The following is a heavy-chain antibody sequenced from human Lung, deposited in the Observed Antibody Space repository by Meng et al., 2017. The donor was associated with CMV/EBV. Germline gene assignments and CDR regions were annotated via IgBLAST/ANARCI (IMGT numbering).Heavy chain of an antibody. J-gene: IGHJ1*01. CDR3: ARGSRDEAFQH. CDR2: IYTSGST. D-gene: IGHD5-24*01. Sequence: QLQESRPVLCKPSATLSLTCTVSGGSISSYYLSWIRPPAGKGLEWIGRIYTSGSTNYNPSLKSRVTMSVDTSKNQFSLKLSSVTAADTAVYYCARGSRDEAFQHWGQGTLVTVSS. V-gene: IGHV4-4*07. CDR1: GGSISSYY.